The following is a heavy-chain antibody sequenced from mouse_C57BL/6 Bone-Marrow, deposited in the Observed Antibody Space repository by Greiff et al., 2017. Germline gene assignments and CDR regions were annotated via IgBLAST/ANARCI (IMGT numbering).Heavy chain of an antibody. CDR1: GYTFTSYG. CDR3: AGRGYSGGWFAC. D-gene: IGHD3-1*01. Sequence: VQLQQSGAELARPGASVKLSCKASGYTFTSYGISWVKQGTGKGLEGIGEIYPRSGNTYYNEKFKGKATLTADKSSSTAYMELRSLTSDDSAVYFCAGRGYSGGWFACWGKGTLVTVSA. CDR2: IYPRSGNT. V-gene: IGHV1-81*01. J-gene: IGHJ3*01.